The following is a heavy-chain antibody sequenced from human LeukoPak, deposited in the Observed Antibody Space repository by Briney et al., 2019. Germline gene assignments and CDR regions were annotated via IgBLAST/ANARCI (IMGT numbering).Heavy chain of an antibody. Sequence: ASVKVSCKTSGYTFTTYHIHWVRQAPGQGPEWMGAIYSGNGGTNYAQMFRGRITMTGDTSTSTVYMELSSLSSADTAVYFCAREPPRAYSFDLWGQGTLVTVSS. J-gene: IGHJ4*02. D-gene: IGHD2-21*01. CDR2: IYSGNGGT. V-gene: IGHV1-46*01. CDR3: AREPPRAYSFDL. CDR1: GYTFTTYH.